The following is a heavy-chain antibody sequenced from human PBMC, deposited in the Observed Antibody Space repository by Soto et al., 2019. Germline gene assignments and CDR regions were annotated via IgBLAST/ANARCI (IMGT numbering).Heavy chain of an antibody. CDR2: INHSGST. CDR1: GGSFSGYY. CDR3: AGSSSGYYCPFDY. D-gene: IGHD3-22*01. Sequence: SETLSLTCAVYGGSFSGYYWSWIRQPPGKGLEWIGEINHSGSTNYNPSLKSRVTISVDTSKNQFSLKLSSVTAADTAVYYCAGSSSGYYCPFDYWGQGTLGTVSS. J-gene: IGHJ4*02. V-gene: IGHV4-34*01.